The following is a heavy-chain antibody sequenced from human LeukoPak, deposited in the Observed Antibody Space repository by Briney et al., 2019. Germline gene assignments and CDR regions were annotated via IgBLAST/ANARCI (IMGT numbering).Heavy chain of an antibody. CDR1: GGSISSGSYY. CDR2: IYTSGST. V-gene: IGHV4-61*02. CDR3: ARVASVPAATFDY. D-gene: IGHD2-2*01. Sequence: SETLSLTCTVSGGSISSGSYYWSWLRQPAGKGLEWIGRIYTSGSTNYNPSLKSRVTILVDTSKNQFSLKLSSVTATDTAVYYCARVASVPAATFDYWGQGTLVTVSS. J-gene: IGHJ4*02.